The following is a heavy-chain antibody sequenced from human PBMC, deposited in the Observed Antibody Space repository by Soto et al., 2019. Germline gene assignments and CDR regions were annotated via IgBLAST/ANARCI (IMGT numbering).Heavy chain of an antibody. CDR2: ISAYNGNT. Sequence: ASVKVSCKASGYTFTSYGISWVRQAPGQGLEWMGWISAYNGNTNYAQKLQGRVTMTTDTSTSTAYMELRSLRSDDTAVYYCARDVGATSKPYYFDYWGQGTLVTVSS. V-gene: IGHV1-18*04. J-gene: IGHJ4*02. D-gene: IGHD1-26*01. CDR3: ARDVGATSKPYYFDY. CDR1: GYTFTSYG.